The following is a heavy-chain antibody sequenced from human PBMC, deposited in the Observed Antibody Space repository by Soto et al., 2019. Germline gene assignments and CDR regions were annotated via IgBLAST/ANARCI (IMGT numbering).Heavy chain of an antibody. Sequence: EVQLLESGGGLVQPGGSWGLTCEAAGSTFISYAMSWARQAPGKGLEWAPAISGSGGNTYYADSVKGRFTLSRENSKKTLYLQMSSLRAEDTAVYYCAKEAPSSGCYDYWGQGTLVTVSS. CDR2: ISGSGGNT. D-gene: IGHD6-19*01. CDR3: AKEAPSSGCYDY. V-gene: IGHV3-23*01. J-gene: IGHJ4*02. CDR1: GSTFISYA.